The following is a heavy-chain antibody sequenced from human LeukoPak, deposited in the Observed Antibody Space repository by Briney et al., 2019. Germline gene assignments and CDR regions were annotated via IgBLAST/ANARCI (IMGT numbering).Heavy chain of an antibody. D-gene: IGHD6-13*01. J-gene: IGHJ3*02. Sequence: SETLSLTCTVSGGSISSHYWSWIRQPPGKGLEWFGSIYYSGSTYYNPSLKSRVTISVDTSKNQFSLKLSSVTAADTAVYYCARTYSSSWYTPAVTADAFDIWGQGTMVTVSS. CDR1: GGSISSHY. CDR2: IYYSGST. V-gene: IGHV4-59*05. CDR3: ARTYSSSWYTPAVTADAFDI.